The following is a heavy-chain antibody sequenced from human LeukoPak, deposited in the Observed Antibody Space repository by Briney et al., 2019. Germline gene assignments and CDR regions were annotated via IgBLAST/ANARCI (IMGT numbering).Heavy chain of an antibody. V-gene: IGHV4-34*01. J-gene: IGHJ4*02. CDR2: INHSGSP. CDR1: GGSFSNYY. D-gene: IGHD3-3*01. CDR3: ARNEGYDFWSGYYSAKYFDY. Sequence: PSETLSLTCAVYGGSFSNYYWTWIRQPPGKGLEWIGEINHSGSPNYNPSLKSRLTMSVDTSKNQFSLKLRSVTAADTAMYYCARNEGYDFWSGYYSAKYFDYWGQGTLVTVSS.